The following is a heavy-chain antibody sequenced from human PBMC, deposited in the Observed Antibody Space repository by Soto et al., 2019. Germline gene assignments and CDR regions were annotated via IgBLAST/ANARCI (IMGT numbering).Heavy chain of an antibody. Sequence: DVQLLESGGAVLQPGGSLRLSCGASGFTFSSYGMSWVRQAPGKGLEWVSAISGSGRNTYYADSVKGRFTISRDNSKNTLYLQMNSLRAEDTAVYYCAKDQGFWSGYYGYWGQGTLVTVSS. J-gene: IGHJ4*02. V-gene: IGHV3-23*01. D-gene: IGHD3-3*01. CDR3: AKDQGFWSGYYGY. CDR1: GFTFSSYG. CDR2: ISGSGRNT.